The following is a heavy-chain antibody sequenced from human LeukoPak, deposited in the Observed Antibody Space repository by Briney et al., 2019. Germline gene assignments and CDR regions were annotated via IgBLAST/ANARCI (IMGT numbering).Heavy chain of an antibody. D-gene: IGHD5-18*01. V-gene: IGHV1-46*01. Sequence: ASVKVSCKASGYTFTSYYMHWVRQAPGQGLEWMGIVNPSGGSTSYAQEFQGRVTMTRDTSTSTVYMELSSLRSEDTAVYYCARESPTYSYGQTPQFDYWGQGTLVTVSS. CDR2: VNPSGGST. J-gene: IGHJ4*02. CDR1: GYTFTSYY. CDR3: ARESPTYSYGQTPQFDY.